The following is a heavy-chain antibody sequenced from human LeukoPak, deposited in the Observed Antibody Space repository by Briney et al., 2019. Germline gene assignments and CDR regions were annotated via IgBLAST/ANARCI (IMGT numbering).Heavy chain of an antibody. Sequence: ASVKASCKASGYTFTSYDINWVRQATGQGLEWMGWMNPNSGNTGYAQKFQGRVTMTRNTSISTAYMELSSLRSEDTAVYYCARGWSIAAAGTDYMDVWGKGTTVTVSS. V-gene: IGHV1-8*01. CDR1: GYTFTSYD. D-gene: IGHD6-13*01. CDR3: ARGWSIAAAGTDYMDV. J-gene: IGHJ6*03. CDR2: MNPNSGNT.